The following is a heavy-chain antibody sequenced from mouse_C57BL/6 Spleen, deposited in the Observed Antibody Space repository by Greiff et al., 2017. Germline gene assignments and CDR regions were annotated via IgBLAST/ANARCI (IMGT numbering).Heavy chain of an antibody. Sequence: EVQLQESGAELVRPGASVKLSCTASGFNIKDDYMHWVKQRPEQGLEWIGWIDPENGDTEYASKFQGKATITADTSSNTAYLQLSSLTSEDTAVYYCTTSILAYWGQGTLVTVSA. CDR2: IDPENGDT. D-gene: IGHD2-12*01. CDR3: TTSILAY. J-gene: IGHJ3*01. V-gene: IGHV14-4*01. CDR1: GFNIKDDY.